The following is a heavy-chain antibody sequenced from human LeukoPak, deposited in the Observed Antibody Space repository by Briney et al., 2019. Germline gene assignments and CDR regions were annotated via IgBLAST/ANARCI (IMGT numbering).Heavy chain of an antibody. CDR2: IYHSGST. V-gene: IGHV4-30-2*01. D-gene: IGHD5-24*01. CDR3: AREGDGQSFFDY. Sequence: SQTLSLTCTVSGGSISSGGYYWSWIRQPPGKGLEWIGYIYHSGSTYYNPSLKSRVTISVDRSKNQFSLKLTSVTDADTAVYYCAREGDGQSFFDYWGQGTLVTVSS. J-gene: IGHJ4*02. CDR1: GGSISSGGYY.